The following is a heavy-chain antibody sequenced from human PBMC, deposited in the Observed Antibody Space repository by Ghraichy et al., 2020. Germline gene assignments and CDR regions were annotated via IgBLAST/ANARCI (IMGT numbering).Heavy chain of an antibody. V-gene: IGHV4-59*02. J-gene: IGHJ4*02. CDR2: INYSGTS. CDR1: GGSVSSDY. CDR3: ARDIGRLAY. Sequence: SETLSLTCTVSGGSVSSDYWSWIRQPPGKGLEWIGYINYSGTSSYKPSLKSRVTMSVDTSKNQFSLKLTSVTAADTAIYYCARDIGRLAYWGQGTLVIVSS. D-gene: IGHD3-16*01.